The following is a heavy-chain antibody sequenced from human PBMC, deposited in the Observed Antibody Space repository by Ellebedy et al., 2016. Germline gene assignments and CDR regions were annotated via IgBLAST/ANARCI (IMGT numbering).Heavy chain of an antibody. CDR2: ISGSSSTI. Sequence: GGSLRLSCAASGFTFSSYSMNWVRQAPGKGLEWISYISGSSSTIYYADSVKGRFTISRDNAKSSLFLQMNSLRAEDTAVYYCARDGYNPKWYFDLWGRGTLVTVGS. V-gene: IGHV3-48*04. D-gene: IGHD5-24*01. CDR1: GFTFSSYS. CDR3: ARDGYNPKWYFDL. J-gene: IGHJ2*01.